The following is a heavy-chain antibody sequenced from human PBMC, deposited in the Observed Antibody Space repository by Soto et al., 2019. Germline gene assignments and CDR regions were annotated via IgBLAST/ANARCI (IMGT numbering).Heavy chain of an antibody. CDR2: ISHTGST. V-gene: IGHV4-34*01. Sequence: SETLSLTCAVFGESFKNSSWTWLRQPPGRGLEWIGEISHTGSTNYNPSLKSRVIISVDTSKNQFSLKLGSVTAADTALYYCATSTVAGALDYWGQGTQVTVSS. J-gene: IGHJ4*02. CDR1: GESFKNSS. CDR3: ATSTVAGALDY. D-gene: IGHD4-17*01.